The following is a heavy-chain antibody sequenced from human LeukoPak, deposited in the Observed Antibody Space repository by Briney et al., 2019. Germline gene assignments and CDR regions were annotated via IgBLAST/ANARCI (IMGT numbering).Heavy chain of an antibody. CDR3: GRTSNYPYGMDV. CDR1: GYSFSNYW. CDR2: MYPGDSDT. Sequence: GESLKISCKGFGYSFSNYWIVWVLQMPGKGLEWMGIMYPGDSDTRYSPSFQGQVIMSADRSIDTAYPQWSSLKASDTATYYCGRTSNYPYGMDVWGQGTTVTVSS. D-gene: IGHD5-24*01. J-gene: IGHJ6*02. V-gene: IGHV5-51*01.